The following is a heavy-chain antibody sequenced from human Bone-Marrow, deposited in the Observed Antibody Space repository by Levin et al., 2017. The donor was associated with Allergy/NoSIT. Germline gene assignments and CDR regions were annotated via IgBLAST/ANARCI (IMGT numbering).Heavy chain of an antibody. CDR1: EFRFGDFA. V-gene: IGHV3-9*01. Sequence: GGSLRLSCVASEFRFGDFAMHWVRQVPGKGLEWVSGINWNSANIEYADSVRGRFTISRDNTKNSLYLEMNSLRPEDTAFYYCAKDIRGGAEMYYGMDVWGQGTMVAVSS. D-gene: IGHD5-24*01. CDR2: INWNSANI. J-gene: IGHJ6*02. CDR3: AKDIRGGAEMYYGMDV.